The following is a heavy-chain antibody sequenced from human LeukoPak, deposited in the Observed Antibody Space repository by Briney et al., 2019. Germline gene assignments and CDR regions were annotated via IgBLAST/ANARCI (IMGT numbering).Heavy chain of an antibody. CDR2: INPDGSGK. J-gene: IGHJ4*02. D-gene: IGHD4/OR15-4a*01. V-gene: IGHV3-7*01. CDR3: ASNTNYRSDY. Sequence: PGGSLRLSCAASGFAFGTYWMSWVRQAPGKGLEWVANINPDGSGKYYVDSVKGRFTISRDNAENSLYLGVNSLRAEDTAEYYCASNTNYRSDYWGQGTLVTVSS. CDR1: GFAFGTYW.